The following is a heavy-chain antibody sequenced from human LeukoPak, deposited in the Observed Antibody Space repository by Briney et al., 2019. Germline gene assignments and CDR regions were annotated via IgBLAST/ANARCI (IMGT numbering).Heavy chain of an antibody. CDR1: GYTFTGYY. CDR3: ARPQVLLWFGELAMDV. D-gene: IGHD3-10*01. V-gene: IGHV1-2*02. Sequence: VASVKVSCKASGYTFTGYYMHWVRQAPGQGLEWMGWINPNSGGTNYAQKFQGRVTMTRDTSISTAYMELSRLRSDDTAVYYCARPQVLLWFGELAMDVWGHGTTVTVSS. J-gene: IGHJ6*02. CDR2: INPNSGGT.